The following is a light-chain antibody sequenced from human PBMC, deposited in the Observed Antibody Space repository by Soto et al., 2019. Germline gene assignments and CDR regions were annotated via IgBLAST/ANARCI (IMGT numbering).Light chain of an antibody. Sequence: EIVLTQSPATLSLSPGERATLSRRASQSVSSYLAWYQQKPGQAPRLLIYDASNRATGIPARFSGSGSETDFTLTISSLEPEDSAVYYCQQRSNWPSLTFGGGTKVDIK. CDR2: DAS. CDR3: QQRSNWPSLT. J-gene: IGKJ4*01. CDR1: QSVSSY. V-gene: IGKV3-11*01.